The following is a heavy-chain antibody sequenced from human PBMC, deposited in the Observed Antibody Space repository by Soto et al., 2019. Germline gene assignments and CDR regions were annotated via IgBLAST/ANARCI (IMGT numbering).Heavy chain of an antibody. D-gene: IGHD6-13*01. CDR1: GGSFSGYY. CDR3: ARRRITAAGTNYYYYMDV. Sequence: SETLSLTCAVYGGSFSGYYWSWIRQPPGKGLEWIGEINHSGSTNYNPSLKSRVTISVDTSKNQFSLKLSSVTAADTAVYYCARRRITAAGTNYYYYMDVWGKGTTVTVSS. CDR2: INHSGST. V-gene: IGHV4-34*01. J-gene: IGHJ6*03.